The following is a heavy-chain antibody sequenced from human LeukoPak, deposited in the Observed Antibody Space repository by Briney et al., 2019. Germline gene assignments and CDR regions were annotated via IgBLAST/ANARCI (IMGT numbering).Heavy chain of an antibody. CDR3: AGDGRVSRGSGSDP. J-gene: IGHJ5*02. CDR1: GFTFSSYA. Sequence: GGSLRLSCAASGFTFSSYAMSWVRQAPGKGLEWVSAISNSGGSTYYADSVKGRFTISRDNSKNTLYLQMNSLRAEDTAVYYGAGDGRVSRGSGSDPWAREPWSSSPQ. CDR2: ISNSGGST. V-gene: IGHV3-23*01. D-gene: IGHD3-10*01.